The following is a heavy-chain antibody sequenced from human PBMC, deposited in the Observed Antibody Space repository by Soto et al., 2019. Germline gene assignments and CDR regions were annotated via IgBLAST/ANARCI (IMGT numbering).Heavy chain of an antibody. J-gene: IGHJ4*02. CDR1: GGSISSNSYN. D-gene: IGHD5-12*01. CDR2: IYYSGST. CDR3: ARRGYSGYDWPFDY. Sequence: QLQLQESGPGLVKPSETLSLTCTVSGGSISSNSYNWGWIRQPPGKGLEWIGSIYYSGSTYYNPSLKSRVTISVDTSKNQFSLKLSSVTAAYTAVYYCARRGYSGYDWPFDYWGQGTLATVSS. V-gene: IGHV4-39*01.